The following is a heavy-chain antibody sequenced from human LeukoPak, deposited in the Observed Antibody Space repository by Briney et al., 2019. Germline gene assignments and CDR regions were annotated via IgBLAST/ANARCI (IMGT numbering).Heavy chain of an antibody. J-gene: IGHJ4*02. CDR2: IRDKANSYTT. CDR1: GFTLSDHY. CDR3: TRDLYSQVYYLDF. D-gene: IGHD6-13*01. V-gene: IGHV3-72*01. Sequence: SGGSLRLSCAAAGFTLSDHYVDWVRQAPGKGLEWVGRIRDKANSYTTEYAAAVKGRFTISRDHSQNSVLLQMNCLKTEDTAVYYCTRDLYSQVYYLDFVGQGTLVTVSS.